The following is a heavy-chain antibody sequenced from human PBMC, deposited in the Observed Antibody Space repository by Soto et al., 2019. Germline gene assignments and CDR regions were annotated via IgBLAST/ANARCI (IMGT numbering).Heavy chain of an antibody. CDR2: IYYSGST. CDR1: GGSIISYY. J-gene: IGHJ4*02. CDR3: AGRYGGTFDY. D-gene: IGHD2-15*01. Sequence: SEILSLTCTVSGGSIISYYWSWIRQPPGKGLEWIGYIYYSGSTNYNPSLKSRVTISVDTSKNQFSLKLSSVTAADTAVYYCAGRYGGTFDYWGQGTLVTVSS. V-gene: IGHV4-59*08.